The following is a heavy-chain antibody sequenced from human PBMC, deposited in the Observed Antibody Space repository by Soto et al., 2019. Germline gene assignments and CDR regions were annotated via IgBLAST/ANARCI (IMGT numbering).Heavy chain of an antibody. CDR1: GGSVSSNSYS. D-gene: IGHD2-15*01. Sequence: PSETLSLTCTVSGGSVSSNSYSWGWIRQSPGKGLEWIGIIYSTENTYYHPSLLSRVTISADTSMNEFSLRLSSVTAADTAVYYCARDVKRDSCSGGSCYRSETFDPWGQGILVTVSS. CDR2: IYSTENT. CDR3: ARDVKRDSCSGGSCYRSETFDP. J-gene: IGHJ5*02. V-gene: IGHV4-39*02.